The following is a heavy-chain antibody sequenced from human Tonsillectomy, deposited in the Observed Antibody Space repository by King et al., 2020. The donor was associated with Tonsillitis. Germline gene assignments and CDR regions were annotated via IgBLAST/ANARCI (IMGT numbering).Heavy chain of an antibody. Sequence: QLQESGPGLVKPSQTLSLTCTVSGGSISSGSYYWSWIRQPAGKGLEWIGRIYTSGGTNYNPSLKSRVTISVEPSKNQFSLKLSSVTAADTAVYYCARSRGSYYGACFDYWGQGTLVTVSS. CDR3: ARSRGSYYGACFDY. CDR2: IYTSGGT. J-gene: IGHJ4*02. V-gene: IGHV4-61*02. CDR1: GGSISSGSYY. D-gene: IGHD1-26*01.